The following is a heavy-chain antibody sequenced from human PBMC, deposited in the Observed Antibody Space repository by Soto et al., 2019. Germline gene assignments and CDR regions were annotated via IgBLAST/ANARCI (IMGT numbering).Heavy chain of an antibody. J-gene: IGHJ4*02. CDR1: GGSMRGQH. V-gene: IGHV4-4*09. Sequence: QVQLQESGPGLVKPSETLSLTCTVSGGSMRGQHWSWIRQPPGKGLEWIGHHSDSTNYNPSLKSRITTSTATSKNQFSLKLSSVTAADTAVYYFATYTVGGGGRGYWGQGTLVTVSS. CDR3: ATYTVGGGGRGY. D-gene: IGHD3-16*01. CDR2: HHSDST.